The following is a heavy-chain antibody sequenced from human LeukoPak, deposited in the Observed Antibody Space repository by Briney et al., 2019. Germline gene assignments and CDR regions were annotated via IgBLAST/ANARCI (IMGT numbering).Heavy chain of an antibody. Sequence: GRSLRLSCAASGFTFSSYGMHWVRQAPGKGPEWVAVIWYDGSNKYYADSVKGRFTISRDNSKNTLYLQMNSLRAEDTAVYYCAKLFGGWYSSGWYGDYWGQGTLVTVSS. V-gene: IGHV3-33*06. J-gene: IGHJ4*02. D-gene: IGHD6-19*01. CDR3: AKLFGGWYSSGWYGDY. CDR1: GFTFSSYG. CDR2: IWYDGSNK.